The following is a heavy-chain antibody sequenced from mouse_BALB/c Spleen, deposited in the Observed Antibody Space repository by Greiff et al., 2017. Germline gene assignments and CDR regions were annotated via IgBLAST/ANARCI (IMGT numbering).Heavy chain of an antibody. CDR1: GFTFSSYA. D-gene: IGHD2-3*01. J-gene: IGHJ4*01. Sequence: DVQLVESGGGLVKPGGSLKLSCAASGFTFSSYAMSWVRQTPEKRLEWVASISSGGSTYYPDSVKGRFTISRDNARNILYLQMSSLRSEDTAMYYCARDDGYWPMDYWGQGTSVTVSS. V-gene: IGHV5-6-5*01. CDR3: ARDDGYWPMDY. CDR2: ISSGGST.